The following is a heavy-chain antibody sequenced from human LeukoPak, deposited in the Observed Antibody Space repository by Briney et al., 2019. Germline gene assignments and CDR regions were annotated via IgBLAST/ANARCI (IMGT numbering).Heavy chain of an antibody. CDR2: ISYDGSNK. CDR3: ANPPVDY. Sequence: GGSLRLSCVASGFTFSSYAMHWVRQAPGKGLEWVAVISYDGSNKYYADSVKGRFTISRDNSKNTLYLQMNSLRAEDTAVYYCANPPVDYWGQGTLVTVSS. CDR1: GFTFSSYA. J-gene: IGHJ4*02. D-gene: IGHD4-17*01. V-gene: IGHV3-30*04.